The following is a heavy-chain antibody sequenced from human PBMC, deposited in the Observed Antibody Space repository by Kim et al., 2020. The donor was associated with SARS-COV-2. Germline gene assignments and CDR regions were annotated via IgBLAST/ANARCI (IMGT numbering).Heavy chain of an antibody. Sequence: GGSLRLSCAASGFTFSDYYMSWIRQAPGKGLEWVSYISSSGSTIYYADSVKGRFTISRDNAKNSLYLQMNSLRAEDTAVYYCARGSSDVLLWFGELREYYFDYWGQGTLVTVSS. CDR3: ARGSSDVLLWFGELREYYFDY. J-gene: IGHJ4*02. CDR2: ISSSGSTI. CDR1: GFTFSDYY. V-gene: IGHV3-11*01. D-gene: IGHD3-10*01.